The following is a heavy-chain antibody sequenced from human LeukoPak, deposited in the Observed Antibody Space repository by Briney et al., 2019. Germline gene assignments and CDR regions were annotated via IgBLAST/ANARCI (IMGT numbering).Heavy chain of an antibody. J-gene: IGHJ6*03. CDR2: ISGNGGDT. CDR1: GFTFSTYS. D-gene: IGHD4-17*01. V-gene: IGHV3-23*01. Sequence: PGGSLRLSCAASGFTFSTYSMSWVRQAPGKGLEWVSVISGNGGDTFYADSVKGRFTISRDNSKHTLFLQMNSLRAEDTAVYYCAKATAYDYGDYYYYMDVWGKGTTVTVSS. CDR3: AKATAYDYGDYYYYMDV.